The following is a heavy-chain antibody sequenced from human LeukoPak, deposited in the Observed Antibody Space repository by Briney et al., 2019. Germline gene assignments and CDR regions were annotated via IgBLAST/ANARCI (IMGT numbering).Heavy chain of an antibody. CDR2: ISGSGGST. J-gene: IGHJ6*04. V-gene: IGHV3-23*01. CDR3: ARVPNIVGGSGMDV. Sequence: GASLRLSCAASGFTFSSYAMSWVRQAPGKGLEWVSAISGSGGSTYYADSVKGRFTISRDNSKNTLYLQMNSLRAEDTAVYYCARVPNIVGGSGMDVWGKGTTVTVSS. CDR1: GFTFSSYA. D-gene: IGHD2-15*01.